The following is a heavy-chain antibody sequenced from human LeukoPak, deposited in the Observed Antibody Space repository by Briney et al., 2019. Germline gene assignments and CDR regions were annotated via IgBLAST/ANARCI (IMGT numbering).Heavy chain of an antibody. D-gene: IGHD2-15*01. CDR2: MNPNSGNT. J-gene: IGHJ6*03. V-gene: IGHV1-8*01. CDR3: ARGYEYCSGGSCYKYYYYYYMDV. CDR1: GYTFTSYD. Sequence: ASVKVSCKASGYTFTSYDINWVRQATGQGLEWMGWMNPNSGNTGYAQKFQGRVTMTRNTSISTAYMELSSLRSEDTAVYYCARGYEYCSGGSCYKYYYYYYMDVWGKGTTVTVSS.